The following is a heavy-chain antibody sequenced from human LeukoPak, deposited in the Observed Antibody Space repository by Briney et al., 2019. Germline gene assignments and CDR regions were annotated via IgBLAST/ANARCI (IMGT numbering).Heavy chain of an antibody. CDR2: IIPILGIA. CDR1: GATFSSYA. V-gene: IGHV1-69*04. J-gene: IGHJ5*02. CDR3: ARDYCSSTSCRRDWFDP. D-gene: IGHD2-2*01. Sequence: SVKVSCKASGATFSSYAISWVRQAPGQGLEWMGRIIPILGIANYAQKFQGRVTITADKSTSTAYMELSSLRSEDTAVYYCARDYCSSTSCRRDWFDPWGQGTLVTVSS.